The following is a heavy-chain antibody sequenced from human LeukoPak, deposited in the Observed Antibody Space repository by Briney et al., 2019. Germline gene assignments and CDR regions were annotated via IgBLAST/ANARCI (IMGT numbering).Heavy chain of an antibody. Sequence: PGGSLRLSCAASGFTFSTYEMNWVRQAPGKGLEWVSYISNSGSTIYYADSVKGRFTISRDNAKNSLYLQMNSLRAEDTAVYYCAKDRRYSSSWSTSHFDYWGQGTLVTVSS. CDR3: AKDRRYSSSWSTSHFDY. J-gene: IGHJ4*02. CDR2: ISNSGSTI. D-gene: IGHD6-13*01. CDR1: GFTFSTYE. V-gene: IGHV3-48*03.